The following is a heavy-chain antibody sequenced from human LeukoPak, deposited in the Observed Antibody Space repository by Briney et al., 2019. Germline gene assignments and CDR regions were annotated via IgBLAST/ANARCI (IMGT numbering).Heavy chain of an antibody. Sequence: GGSLRLSRAASGFIFSGSAMHWVRQASGKGLEWVGRIRSKANSYATAYAASVKGRFTISRDDSKNTAYLQMDSLKTEDTAVYFCTVDYGDYKIIDYWGQGTLVTVSS. D-gene: IGHD4-17*01. CDR2: IRSKANSYAT. J-gene: IGHJ4*02. CDR3: TVDYGDYKIIDY. CDR1: GFIFSGSA. V-gene: IGHV3-73*01.